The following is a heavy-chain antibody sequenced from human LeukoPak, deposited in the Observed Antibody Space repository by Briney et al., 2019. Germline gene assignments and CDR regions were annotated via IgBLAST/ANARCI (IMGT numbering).Heavy chain of an antibody. CDR2: IKYGGST. J-gene: IGHJ4*02. V-gene: IGHV4-39*01. D-gene: IGHD1-26*01. Sequence: SETLSLTCTVSGGSLNSYYWNWIRQPPGKGLEWIGNIKYGGSTYYNPSLKSRVTISVDTSKNQFSLKLSSVTAADTAVFYCARRIGGSAEIDYWGQGTLVTVSS. CDR1: GGSLNSYY. CDR3: ARRIGGSAEIDY.